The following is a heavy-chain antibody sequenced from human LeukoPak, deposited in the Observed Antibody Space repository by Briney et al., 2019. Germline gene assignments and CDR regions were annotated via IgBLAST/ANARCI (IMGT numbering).Heavy chain of an antibody. J-gene: IGHJ4*02. V-gene: IGHV4-30-4*01. Sequence: PSETLSLTCTVSGGSISSGDYYWSWIRQPPGKGLEWIGYIYYSGSTYYNPSLKSRVTISVDTSKNQFSLKLSSVTAADTAVYYCASSYGSGTPYYLDYWGQGTLVTVSS. CDR3: ASSYGSGTPYYLDY. CDR1: GGSISSGDYY. D-gene: IGHD3-10*01. CDR2: IYYSGST.